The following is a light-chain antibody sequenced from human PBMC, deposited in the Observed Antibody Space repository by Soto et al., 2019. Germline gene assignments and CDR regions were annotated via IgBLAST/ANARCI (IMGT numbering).Light chain of an antibody. CDR3: SSYTSSSTLEGV. Sequence: QSALTQPASVSGSPGQSITISCTGTSSDVGGYNYVSWYQQHPGKAPKLMIYDVSNRPSGVSNRFSGSKSGNTDSLTISGLQADEESDYYCSSYTSSSTLEGVFGGGTQLTVL. CDR1: SSDVGGYNY. V-gene: IGLV2-14*01. CDR2: DVS. J-gene: IGLJ2*01.